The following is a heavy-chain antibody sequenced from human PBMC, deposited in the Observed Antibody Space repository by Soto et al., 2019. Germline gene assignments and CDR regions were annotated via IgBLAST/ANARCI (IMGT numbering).Heavy chain of an antibody. CDR3: ARDWSGYYKVGTNYGMDV. V-gene: IGHV1-18*04. CDR1: GYTFTSYG. J-gene: IGHJ6*02. Sequence: GASVKVSCKXSGYTFTSYGISWVRQAPGQGLEWMGWISAYNGNTNYAQKLQGRVTMTTDTSTSTAYMELRSLRSDDTAVYYCARDWSGYYKVGTNYGMDVWGQGTTVTV. D-gene: IGHD3-3*01. CDR2: ISAYNGNT.